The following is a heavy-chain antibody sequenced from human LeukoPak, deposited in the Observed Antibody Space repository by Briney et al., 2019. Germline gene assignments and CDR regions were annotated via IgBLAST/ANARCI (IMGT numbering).Heavy chain of an antibody. D-gene: IGHD5-24*01. CDR1: GFTFTSYA. J-gene: IGHJ4*02. CDR3: AKDPRVGSRVATPCH. V-gene: IGHV3-23*01. CDR2: ISGSGGST. Sequence: GGSLRLSCAASGFTFTSYAMSWVRQAPGKGPEWVSAISGSGGSTYYADSVKGRFTISRDNSKSTLFLQMNSLRAEDTAVYYCAKDPRVGSRVATPCHWGQGTLVTVSS.